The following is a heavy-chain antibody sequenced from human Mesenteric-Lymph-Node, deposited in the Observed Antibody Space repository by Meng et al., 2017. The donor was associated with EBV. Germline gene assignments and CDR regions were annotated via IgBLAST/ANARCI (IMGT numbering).Heavy chain of an antibody. CDR2: IYSADGT. CDR1: GFSISSNY. Sequence: GQLVEAGGGLIQPGGFLSLSCVVSGFSISSNYMSWVRQAPGKGLEWVSLIYSADGTYYADSVKGRFTISRDISKNTLYLQMSTLRTDDTAVYYCANVGLGTFDYWGQGTLVTVSS. V-gene: IGHV3-53*01. D-gene: IGHD1-26*01. CDR3: ANVGLGTFDY. J-gene: IGHJ4*02.